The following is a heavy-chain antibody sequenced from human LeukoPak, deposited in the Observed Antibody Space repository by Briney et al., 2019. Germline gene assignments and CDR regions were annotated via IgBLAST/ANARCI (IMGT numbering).Heavy chain of an antibody. V-gene: IGHV3-23*01. CDR2: ISGSGGST. CDR1: GFTFGSYA. Sequence: GGSLRLSCAASGFTFGSYAMSWVRQAPGKGLEWVSSISGSGGSTYYADSVKGRFTISRDDSKNTLYLQMNSLRAEDTAVYYCAKGALRFGELSGHWGQGTLVTVSS. D-gene: IGHD3-10*01. J-gene: IGHJ4*02. CDR3: AKGALRFGELSGH.